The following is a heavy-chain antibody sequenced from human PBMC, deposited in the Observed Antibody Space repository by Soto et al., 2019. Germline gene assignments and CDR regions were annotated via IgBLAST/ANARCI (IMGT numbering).Heavy chain of an antibody. D-gene: IGHD3-3*02. CDR1: GGSVTTAGYH. J-gene: IGHJ4*02. CDR3: ARGAEQFQLLSPFALSYFDA. CDR2: VYHSGRT. V-gene: IGHV4-31*03. Sequence: QVQLQESVPGLFKPSHTLSLTCNFSGGSVTTAGYHWNWIRQLPGKGLEWIGYVYHSGRTSYNPSPRSRLSISIDTSKMQFTLNLESVPAADTAGYYCARGAEQFQLLSPFALSYFDAGGPGTLVTVSS.